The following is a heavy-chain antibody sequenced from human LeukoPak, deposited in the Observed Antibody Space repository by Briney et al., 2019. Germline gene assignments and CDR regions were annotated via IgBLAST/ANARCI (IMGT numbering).Heavy chain of an antibody. CDR2: IYYSGNT. CDR3: ARRRRVGANFDY. V-gene: IGHV4-38-2*02. CDR1: GYSISSGYY. J-gene: IGHJ4*02. Sequence: SETLSLTCTVSGYSISSGYYWGWIRQPPGKGLEWIGSIYYSGNTYYNASLKSQVSISIDTSKNQFSLKLTSVTAADTAVYYCARRRRVGANFDYWGQGTLVTVSS. D-gene: IGHD1-26*01.